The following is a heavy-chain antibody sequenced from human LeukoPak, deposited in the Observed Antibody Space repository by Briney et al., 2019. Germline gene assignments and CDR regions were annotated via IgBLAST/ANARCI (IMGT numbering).Heavy chain of an antibody. CDR3: AKEVGQWLVPFDY. Sequence: GGSLRLSCAASGFTFSSYGMHWVRQAPRKGLEWVSAISGSGGSTYYADSVKGRFTISRDNSKNTLYLQMNSLRAEDTAVYYCAKEVGQWLVPFDYWGQGTLVTVSS. V-gene: IGHV3-23*01. CDR1: GFTFSSYG. D-gene: IGHD6-19*01. CDR2: ISGSGGST. J-gene: IGHJ4*02.